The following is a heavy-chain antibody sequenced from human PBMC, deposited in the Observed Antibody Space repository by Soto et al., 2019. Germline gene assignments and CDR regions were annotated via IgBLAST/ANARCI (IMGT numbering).Heavy chain of an antibody. J-gene: IGHJ6*02. Sequence: PSESLSLTCAVYGGCFSGYYWGWIRQHPGKGLEWIGEINHSGSTNYNPSLKSRVTISVDTSKNQFSLKLSSVTAADTAVYYCARGDYDFWTPVNYYYYGMDVWGQGTTVTVSS. V-gene: IGHV4-34*01. CDR1: GGCFSGYY. D-gene: IGHD3-3*01. CDR3: ARGDYDFWTPVNYYYYGMDV. CDR2: INHSGST.